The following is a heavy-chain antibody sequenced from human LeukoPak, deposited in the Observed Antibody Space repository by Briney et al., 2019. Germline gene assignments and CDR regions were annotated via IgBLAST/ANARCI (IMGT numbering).Heavy chain of an antibody. V-gene: IGHV3-33*06. D-gene: IGHD2-21*02. Sequence: GGSLRLSCAAPRFSFSTYEMNWGRPAPGKGLAWVAVIWNDGSNKYFIDSVKGRFTISRDNSKSTLSLQMNSLRAEDTAVYYCAKSGGDHAWGQGTMVTISS. CDR1: RFSFSTYE. J-gene: IGHJ5*02. CDR3: AKSGGDHA. CDR2: IWNDGSNK.